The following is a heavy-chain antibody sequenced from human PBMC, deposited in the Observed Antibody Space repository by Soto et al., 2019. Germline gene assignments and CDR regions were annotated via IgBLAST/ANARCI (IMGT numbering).Heavy chain of an antibody. V-gene: IGHV4-30-4*01. CDR1: VYSSNTYYY. D-gene: IGHD3-22*01. J-gene: IGHJ4*02. CDR3: APDTASKDYDSNSYYPHLDY. Sequence: SETLSLTCSFCVYSSNTYYYWICMRHPPGKCLEWIGHIYYTGGTFYSPSLKSRLALSVDTSKNQFSLRLSSVTAADTAVYYCAPDTASKDYDSNSYYPHLDYWGQGALVTVSS. CDR2: IYYTGGT.